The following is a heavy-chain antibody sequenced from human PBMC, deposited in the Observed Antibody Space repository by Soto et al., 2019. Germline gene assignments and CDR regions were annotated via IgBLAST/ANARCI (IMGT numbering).Heavy chain of an antibody. CDR1: GFTFSSCT. V-gene: IGHV3-21*01. CDR3: SGCSGGACHQSYGMDV. CDR2: ISPSTSHI. Sequence: EVHLVESGGGVVKPGGSLRLSCAVSGFTFSSCTMNWVRQAPGKGLEWVSAISPSTSHIYYADSVKGRFTISRDNAKNSLFMQMNSLRAEDTAVYYCSGCSGGACHQSYGMDVWGQGTTVTVSS. D-gene: IGHD2-15*01. J-gene: IGHJ6*02.